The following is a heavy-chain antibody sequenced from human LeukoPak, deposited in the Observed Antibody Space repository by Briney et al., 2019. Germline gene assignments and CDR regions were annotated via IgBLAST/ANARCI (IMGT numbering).Heavy chain of an antibody. CDR3: ARGRQDVTMIVVVMTAVSYYLDV. CDR2: MNPSGST. V-gene: IGHV4-34*01. CDR1: GGSFSGYY. D-gene: IGHD3-22*01. Sequence: PSETLSLTCAVYGGSFSGYYWTWTRQTPEKGLEWIGEMNPSGSTSYNPSLKSQVTISVDTSKNQFSLKLSSVTAADTAVYYCARGRQDVTMIVVVMTAVSYYLDVWGKGTTVTVS. J-gene: IGHJ6*03.